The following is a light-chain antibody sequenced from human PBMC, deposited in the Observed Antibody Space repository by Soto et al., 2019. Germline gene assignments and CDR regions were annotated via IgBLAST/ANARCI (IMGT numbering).Light chain of an antibody. J-gene: IGLJ1*01. CDR2: SSN. CDR3: AAWDASLNGFV. Sequence: QSVLTQPPSASGTPGQRVTISCSGRSSNIGSNSVNWYQQLPGTAPKLLIYSSNQRPSGVPDRFSGSKSGSSGSLAISGLQSEDEADYYGAAWDASLNGFVFGTGTKLTVL. CDR1: SSNIGSNS. V-gene: IGLV1-44*01.